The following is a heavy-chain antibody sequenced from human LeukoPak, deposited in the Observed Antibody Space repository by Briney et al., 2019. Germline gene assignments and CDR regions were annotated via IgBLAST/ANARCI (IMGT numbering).Heavy chain of an antibody. CDR2: ISYDGSNK. J-gene: IGHJ3*02. CDR3: ASLGAESDAFDI. CDR1: GFTFSSYA. Sequence: PGGSLRLSCAASGFTFSSYAMHWVRQAPGKGLEWVAVISYDGSNKYYADSVKGRFTISRDNSKNTLYLQMNSLRAEDTAVYYCASLGAESDAFDIWGQGTMVTVSS. V-gene: IGHV3-30*04. D-gene: IGHD1-26*01.